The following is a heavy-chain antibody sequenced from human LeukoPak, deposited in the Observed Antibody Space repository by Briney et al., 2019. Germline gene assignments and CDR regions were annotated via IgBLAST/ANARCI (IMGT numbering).Heavy chain of an antibody. J-gene: IGHJ5*02. CDR1: GYTFTSYA. V-gene: IGHV7-4-1*02. Sequence: ASVTVSCKASGYTFTSYAMNWVRQAPGQGLEWMGWINTNTGNPTYAQGFTGRFVFSLDTSVSTAYLQISSLKAEDTAVYYCARDGARSSSSGFDPWGQGTLVTVSS. D-gene: IGHD6-13*01. CDR2: INTNTGNP. CDR3: ARDGARSSSSGFDP.